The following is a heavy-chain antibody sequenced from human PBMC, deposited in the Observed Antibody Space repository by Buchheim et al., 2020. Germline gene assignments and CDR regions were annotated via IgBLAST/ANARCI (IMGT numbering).Heavy chain of an antibody. CDR1: GFTFNNYA. V-gene: IGHV3-23*01. CDR3: ARSRRETATIGYYFDY. J-gene: IGHJ4*02. Sequence: EVQLLESGGGLVQPGGSLRLSCAASGFTFNNYAMTWVRQAPGKGLEWVASIVSGNGGNTYYADSVKGRFTIPRDNSKNTLYLQMNSLRAEDTALYHCARSRRETATIGYYFDYWGQGTL. CDR2: IVSGNGGNT. D-gene: IGHD5-24*01.